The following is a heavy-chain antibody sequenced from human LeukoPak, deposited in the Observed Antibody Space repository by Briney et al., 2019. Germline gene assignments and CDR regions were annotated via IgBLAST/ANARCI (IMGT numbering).Heavy chain of an antibody. V-gene: IGHV4-59*08. J-gene: IGHJ4*02. D-gene: IGHD3-3*01. CDR2: IYYSGST. CDR1: GGSISSYY. Sequence: SETLSLTCTVSGGSISSYYWSWIRQPPGKGLEWIGYIYYSGSTNYNPSLKSRVTISVDTSKNQFSLKLSSVTAAGTAVYYCARHSYYNFWGQGTLVTVSS. CDR3: ARHSYYNF.